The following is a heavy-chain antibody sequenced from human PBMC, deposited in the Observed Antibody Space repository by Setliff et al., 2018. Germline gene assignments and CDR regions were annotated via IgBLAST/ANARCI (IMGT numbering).Heavy chain of an antibody. Sequence: GGSLRLSCAASGFTFSNYAMHWVRQAPGKGLEWVAVISSDGINKYYIDSVKGRFIVSRDNSKNTASLQLNSLRAEDTAIYYCARDPWGGGKSIRYYMDVWGKGTTVTVSS. V-gene: IGHV3-30*07. CDR2: ISSDGINK. J-gene: IGHJ6*03. CDR3: ARDPWGGGKSIRYYMDV. D-gene: IGHD2-15*01. CDR1: GFTFSNYA.